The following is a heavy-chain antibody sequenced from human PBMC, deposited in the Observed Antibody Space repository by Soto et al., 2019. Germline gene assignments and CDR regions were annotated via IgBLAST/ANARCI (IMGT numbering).Heavy chain of an antibody. J-gene: IGHJ6*02. CDR2: IYPGDSDT. CDR3: ARQGSNGAYYYYGMEV. V-gene: IGHV5-51*01. D-gene: IGHD2-8*01. CDR1: GYRFSNYW. Sequence: PGESLKISCKGSGYRFSNYWIAWVRQMPGKGLEWMGIIYPGDSDTRYSPSFQGQVTMSVDKSNSTAYLHWSSLKASDTAMYFCARQGSNGAYYYYGMEVWGQGTTVTVSS.